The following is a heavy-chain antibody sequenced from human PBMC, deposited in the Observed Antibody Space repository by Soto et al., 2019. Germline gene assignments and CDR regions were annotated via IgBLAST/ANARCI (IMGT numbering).Heavy chain of an antibody. CDR2: IGSNGEST. CDR3: ARETGYSSGWRQDY. Sequence: RLSCSASGFTFSDYAMHWVRQAPGKGLEYVSAIGSNGESTYYADSVKGRFTISRDNSKNTLYLQMNSLRAEDTAVYYCARETGYSSGWRQDYWGQGTLVTVSS. V-gene: IGHV3-64*04. CDR1: GFTFSDYA. D-gene: IGHD6-19*01. J-gene: IGHJ4*02.